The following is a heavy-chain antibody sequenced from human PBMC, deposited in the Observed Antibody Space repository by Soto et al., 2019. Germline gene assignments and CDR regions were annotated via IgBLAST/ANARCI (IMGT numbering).Heavy chain of an antibody. J-gene: IGHJ4*02. CDR2: ISSSSSTI. Sequence: GGSLRLSCAASGFTFSSYSMNWVRQAPGKGLEWVSYISSSSSTIYYADSVKGRFTISRDNAKNSLYLQMNSLRAEDTAVYYCAIDLIVVVVAAGEDYWGQGTLVTVSS. CDR3: AIDLIVVVVAAGEDY. D-gene: IGHD2-15*01. CDR1: GFTFSSYS. V-gene: IGHV3-48*01.